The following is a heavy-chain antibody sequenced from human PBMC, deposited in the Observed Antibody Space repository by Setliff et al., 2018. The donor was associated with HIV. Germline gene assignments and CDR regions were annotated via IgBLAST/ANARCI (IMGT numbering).Heavy chain of an antibody. V-gene: IGHV4-34*01. CDR3: ARGVPLLPPNF. CDR2: ITPSGRT. Sequence: LSLTCSVSGGPVSGHFWTWIRQAPGKGLEWIAEITPSGRTNYSPSLKSRLSLSIESSKNQLFLKVMSVTAADSAVYYCARGVPLLPPNFWGQGTLVTVSS. CDR1: GGPVSGHF. J-gene: IGHJ4*02. D-gene: IGHD2-15*01.